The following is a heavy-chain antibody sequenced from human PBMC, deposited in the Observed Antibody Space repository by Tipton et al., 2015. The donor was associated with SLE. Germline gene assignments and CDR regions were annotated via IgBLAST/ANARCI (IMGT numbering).Heavy chain of an antibody. V-gene: IGHV4-34*01. J-gene: IGHJ4*02. CDR3: ARAGDSSGYYYAY. CDR1: GGSLSGYY. CDR2: INHSVSA. Sequence: TLSLTCAVFGGSLSGYYWSWMRQLPGKGLEWIGEINHSVSANYNPSHKSRVTISVDTSKNQFSLKLTSVTAADTAMYYCARAGDSSGYYYAYWGQGTLVTVSS. D-gene: IGHD3-22*01.